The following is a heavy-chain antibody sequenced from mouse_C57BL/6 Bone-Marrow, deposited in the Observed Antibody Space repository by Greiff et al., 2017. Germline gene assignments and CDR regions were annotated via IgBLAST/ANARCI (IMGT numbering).Heavy chain of an antibody. CDR2: INPYNGGT. J-gene: IGHJ2*01. CDR1: GYTFTDYY. D-gene: IGHD4-1*01. Sequence: VQLKESGPVLVKPGASVKMSCKASGYTFTDYYMNWVKQSHGKSLEWIGVINPYNGGTSYNQKFKGKATLTVDKSSSTAYMELNSLTSEDSAVYYCAELGGCDYGGQGTTLTVSS. CDR3: AELGGCDY. V-gene: IGHV1-19*01.